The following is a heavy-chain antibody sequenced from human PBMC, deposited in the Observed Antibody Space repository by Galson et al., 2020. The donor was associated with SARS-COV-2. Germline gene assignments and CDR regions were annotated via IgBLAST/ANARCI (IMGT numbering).Heavy chain of an antibody. V-gene: IGHV1-3*01. D-gene: IGHD1-26*01. CDR3: ARGPFIVGATSPGPHYYYGMDV. CDR1: GYTFTSYA. CDR2: INAGNGNT. J-gene: IGHJ6*02. Sequence: ASVKVSCKASGYTFTSYAMHWVRQAPGQRLEWMGWINAGNGNTKYSQKFQGRVTITRDTSASTAYMELSSLRSEDTAVYYCARGPFIVGATSPGPHYYYGMDVWGQGTTVTVSS.